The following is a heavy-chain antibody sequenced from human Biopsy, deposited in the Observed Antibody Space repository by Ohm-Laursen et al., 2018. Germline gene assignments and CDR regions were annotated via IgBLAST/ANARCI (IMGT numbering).Heavy chain of an antibody. CDR2: IWYDGSNK. Sequence: LRLSCSASGFTLNKHGMHWVRQAPGKGLEWLAVIWYDGSNKYYGDSVQGRFTISRDNSKNTVYLQMNSLRAEDTAVYYCARDSTINTVTTADYWGQGTLVTVSS. CDR1: GFTLNKHG. V-gene: IGHV3-33*01. D-gene: IGHD4-11*01. CDR3: ARDSTINTVTTADY. J-gene: IGHJ4*02.